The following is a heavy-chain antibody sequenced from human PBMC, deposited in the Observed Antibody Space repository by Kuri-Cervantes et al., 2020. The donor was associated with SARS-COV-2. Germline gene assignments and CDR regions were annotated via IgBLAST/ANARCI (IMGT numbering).Heavy chain of an antibody. J-gene: IGHJ6*03. CDR3: AKGTWIPWDYMDV. D-gene: IGHD5-12*01. CDR1: GFTFSSYG. V-gene: IGHV3-23*01. Sequence: GGSLRLSCAASGFTFSSYGMHWVRQAPGKGLEWVSAISGSGGSTYYADSVKGRFTISRDNSKNTLYLQMNSLRAEDTAVYYCAKGTWIPWDYMDVWGKGTTVTVSS. CDR2: ISGSGGST.